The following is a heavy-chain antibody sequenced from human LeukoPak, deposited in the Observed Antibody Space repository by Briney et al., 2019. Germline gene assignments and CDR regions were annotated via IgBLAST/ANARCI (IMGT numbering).Heavy chain of an antibody. Sequence: GGSLRLSCAASGFTFSSYAMSWVRQAPGKGLEWVSAISGSGGSTYYADSVKGRFTISRDNSKNTLYLQMNSLRAEDTAVYYCAKTPRGCSSTSCYWYNWFDPWGQGTLVTVSS. V-gene: IGHV3-23*01. CDR2: ISGSGGST. CDR3: AKTPRGCSSTSCYWYNWFDP. J-gene: IGHJ5*02. D-gene: IGHD2-2*01. CDR1: GFTFSSYA.